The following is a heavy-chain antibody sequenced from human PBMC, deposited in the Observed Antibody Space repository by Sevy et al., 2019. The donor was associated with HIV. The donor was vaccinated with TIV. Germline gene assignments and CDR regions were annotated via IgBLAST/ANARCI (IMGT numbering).Heavy chain of an antibody. V-gene: IGHV2-5*02. CDR1: GFSLSTSGVG. Sequence: SGPTLVKPTQTLTLTCTFSGFSLSTSGVGVGWIRQPPGKALEWLALIYWDDDKRYSPSLKSRLTITKDTSKNQVVLTITNMDPVDTATYYCAHSRTSWYLPNWFDPWGQGTLVTVSS. CDR3: AHSRTSWYLPNWFDP. CDR2: IYWDDDK. D-gene: IGHD6-13*01. J-gene: IGHJ5*02.